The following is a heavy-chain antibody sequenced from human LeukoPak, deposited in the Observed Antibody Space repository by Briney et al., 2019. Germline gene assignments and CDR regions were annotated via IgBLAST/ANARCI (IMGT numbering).Heavy chain of an antibody. CDR3: ARDGTFRLGYCSGGSCHMGFDY. CDR2: IIPILGIA. D-gene: IGHD2-15*01. Sequence: ASVKVSCKASGGTFSSYAISWVRQAPGQGLEWMGRIIPILGIANYAQKFQGRVTITADKSTSTAYMELSSLRSEDTAVYYCARDGTFRLGYCSGGSCHMGFDYWGQGTLVTVSS. J-gene: IGHJ4*02. CDR1: GGTFSSYA. V-gene: IGHV1-69*04.